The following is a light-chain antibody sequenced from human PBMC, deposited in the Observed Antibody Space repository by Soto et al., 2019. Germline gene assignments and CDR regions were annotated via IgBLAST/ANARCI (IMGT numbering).Light chain of an antibody. CDR3: QQYGSSPWT. J-gene: IGKJ1*01. CDR2: DAS. CDR1: QSVGSY. Sequence: DIGLTQSAANLSLSPGERGNLXCRASQSVGSYLGWFQQKPGQAPRLLIYDASNRANGSPARFSGSGFATDFTRTISSREPDDFAVYYGQQYGSSPWTFGQGTKVDIK. V-gene: IGKV3-20*01.